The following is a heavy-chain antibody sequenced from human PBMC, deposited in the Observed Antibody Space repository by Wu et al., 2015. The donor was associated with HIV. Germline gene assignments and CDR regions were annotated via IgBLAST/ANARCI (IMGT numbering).Heavy chain of an antibody. J-gene: IGHJ3*02. D-gene: IGHD5-24*01. V-gene: IGHV1-18*01. CDR2: ISAYNGNT. CDR1: GYTFTSYG. Sequence: QVQLVQSGAEVKKPGASVKVSCKASGYTFTSYGISWVRQAPGQGLEWMGWISAYNGNTNYAQKLQGRVTMTTDTSTSTAYMELRSLRSDDTAVYYCARDLPRWLQPSLVMAFDIWGQGTMVTVSS. CDR3: ARDLPRWLQPSLVMAFDI.